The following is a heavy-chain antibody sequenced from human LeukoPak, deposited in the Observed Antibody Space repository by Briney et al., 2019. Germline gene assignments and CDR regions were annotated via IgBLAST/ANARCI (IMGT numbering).Heavy chain of an antibody. J-gene: IGHJ4*02. Sequence: GASVKVSCKASGGTFSSYAISWVRQAPGQGLEWMGGIIPIFGTATYAQKFQGRVTITTDESTSTAYMELSSLRSEDTAVYYCARVRRRSDLGGPEYYFDYWGQGTLVTVSS. CDR2: IIPIFGTA. CDR1: GGTFSSYA. D-gene: IGHD2-21*02. V-gene: IGHV1-69*05. CDR3: ARVRRRSDLGGPEYYFDY.